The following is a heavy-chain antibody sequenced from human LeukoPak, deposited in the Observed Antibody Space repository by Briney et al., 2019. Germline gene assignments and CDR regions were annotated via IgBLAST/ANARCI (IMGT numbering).Heavy chain of an antibody. CDR2: INPNSGGT. CDR1: GYTFTGYY. V-gene: IGHV1-2*02. Sequence: GASVKVSCKASGYTFTGYYMHWVRQAPGQGLEWMGWINPNSGGTNYAQKFQGRVTMTRDTSISTAYMELSRLRSDDTAVYYCARDRPIQLWLLREGGTQTRVDYWGQGTLVTVSS. D-gene: IGHD5-18*01. CDR3: ARDRPIQLWLLREGGTQTRVDY. J-gene: IGHJ4*02.